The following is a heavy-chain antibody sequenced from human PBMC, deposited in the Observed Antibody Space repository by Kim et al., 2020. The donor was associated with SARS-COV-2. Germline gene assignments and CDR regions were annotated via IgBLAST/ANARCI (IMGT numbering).Heavy chain of an antibody. CDR2: ISGSGGST. CDR1: GFTFSSYA. CDR3: AKDESMIVVVINLDDAFDI. Sequence: GGSLRLSCAASGFTFSSYAMSWVRQAPGKGLEWVSAISGSGGSTYYADSVKGRFTISRDNSKNTLYLQMNSLRAEDTAVYYCAKDESMIVVVINLDDAFDIWGQGTMVTVSS. V-gene: IGHV3-23*01. J-gene: IGHJ3*02. D-gene: IGHD3-22*01.